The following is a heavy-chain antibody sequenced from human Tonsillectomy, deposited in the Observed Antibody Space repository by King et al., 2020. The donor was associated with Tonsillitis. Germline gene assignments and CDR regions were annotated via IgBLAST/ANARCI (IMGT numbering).Heavy chain of an antibody. Sequence: VQLVESGGGLVQPGRSLRLSCAASGFTFDDYAMHWVRQAPGKGLEWVSGISWNSGSIGYADSVKGRFTISRDNAKNSLYLQMNSLRAEDTALYYCAKAELGKDYFDYWGQGTLVTVSS. J-gene: IGHJ4*02. CDR2: ISWNSGSI. V-gene: IGHV3-9*01. CDR1: GFTFDDYA. CDR3: AKAELGKDYFDY. D-gene: IGHD7-27*01.